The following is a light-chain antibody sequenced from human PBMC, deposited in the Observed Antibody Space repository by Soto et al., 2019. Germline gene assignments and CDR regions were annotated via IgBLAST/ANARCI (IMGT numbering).Light chain of an antibody. CDR1: SGGIGSKA. Sequence: NFMLTQPHSVSGSLGKTVTISCTRSSGGIGSKAVQWFQQRPGSAPTTVIYENNQRPSGVPDRFSGSIDSSSTSASLFISGLRTEDEADYYCQSYDSSSVVFGGGTQLTVL. J-gene: IGLJ2*01. CDR3: QSYDSSSVV. V-gene: IGLV6-57*03. CDR2: ENN.